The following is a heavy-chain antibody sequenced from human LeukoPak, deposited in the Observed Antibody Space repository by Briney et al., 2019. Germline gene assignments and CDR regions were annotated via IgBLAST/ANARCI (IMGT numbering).Heavy chain of an antibody. Sequence: GGSLRLSCAASGLTFSSYSMNWVRQAPGKGLEWVSSISSSSIYIYYADSVKGRFTISGDNAKNSLYLQMNSLRAEDTAVYYCARGRYNYGYIFDYWGQGTLVTVSS. CDR1: GLTFSSYS. CDR2: ISSSSIYI. CDR3: ARGRYNYGYIFDY. V-gene: IGHV3-21*01. D-gene: IGHD5-18*01. J-gene: IGHJ4*02.